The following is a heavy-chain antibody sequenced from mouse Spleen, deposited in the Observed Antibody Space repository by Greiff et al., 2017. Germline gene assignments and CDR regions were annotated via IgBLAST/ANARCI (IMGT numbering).Heavy chain of an antibody. CDR2: ISSGGSYT. Sequence: EVQGVESGGGLVKPGGSLKLSCAASGFTFSSYAMSWVRQTPEKRLEWVATISSGGSYTYYPDSVKGRFTISRDNAKNTLYLQMSSLRSEDTAMYYCARADGYYGDFDYWGQGTTLTVSS. CDR1: GFTFSSYA. D-gene: IGHD2-3*01. J-gene: IGHJ2*01. V-gene: IGHV5-9-3*01. CDR3: ARADGYYGDFDY.